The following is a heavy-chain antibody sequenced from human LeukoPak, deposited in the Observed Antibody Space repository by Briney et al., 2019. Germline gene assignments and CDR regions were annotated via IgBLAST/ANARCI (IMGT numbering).Heavy chain of an antibody. V-gene: IGHV1-2*02. D-gene: IGHD6-19*01. CDR2: INPNSGGT. CDR1: GYTFTGYY. Sequence: ASVKVSCKASGYTFTGYYMHWVRQAPGQGLEWMGWINPNSGGTNYAQKFQGRVTMTRDTSISTAYMELSRLRSDDTAVYYCARVLFPRWLANTWAFDIWGQGTMVTVSS. CDR3: ARVLFPRWLANTWAFDI. J-gene: IGHJ3*02.